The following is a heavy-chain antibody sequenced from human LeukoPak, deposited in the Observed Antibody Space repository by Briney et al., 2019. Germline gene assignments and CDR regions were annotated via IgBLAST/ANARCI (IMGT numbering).Heavy chain of an antibody. Sequence: ASVKVSCKASGYTFTSYGISWVRQAPGQGLEWMGWISAYNGNTNYAQKLQGRVTMTTDTSTSTAYMELRSLRSDDTAVCYCARRRSPNYYDSSGYYEADAFDIWGQGTMVTVSS. CDR2: ISAYNGNT. CDR1: GYTFTSYG. D-gene: IGHD3-22*01. J-gene: IGHJ3*02. V-gene: IGHV1-18*01. CDR3: ARRRSPNYYDSSGYYEADAFDI.